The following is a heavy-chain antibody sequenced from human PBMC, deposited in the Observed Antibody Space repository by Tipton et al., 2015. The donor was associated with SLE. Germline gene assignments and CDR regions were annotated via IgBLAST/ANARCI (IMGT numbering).Heavy chain of an antibody. CDR3: ARGRGGEFLDY. D-gene: IGHD3-16*01. Sequence: SLRLSCAASGFTFSTSAMHWVRQAPGKGLEWVAVIWYDGSNKFYADSVKGRFTISRDKSKNTVSLQMNSLRVEETAVYFCARGRGGEFLDYWGQGTLVTVSS. CDR1: GFTFSTSA. CDR2: IWYDGSNK. V-gene: IGHV3-33*01. J-gene: IGHJ4*02.